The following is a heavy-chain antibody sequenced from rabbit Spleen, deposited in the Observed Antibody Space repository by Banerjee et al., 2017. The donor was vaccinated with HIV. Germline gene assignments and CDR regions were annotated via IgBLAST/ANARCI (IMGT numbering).Heavy chain of an antibody. CDR1: GFDFSSSYW. J-gene: IGHJ6*01. CDR2: IYTGSSGST. D-gene: IGHD8-1*01. Sequence: QSLEESGGGLVKPGGTLTLTCKASGFDFSSSYWICWVRQAPGKGLEWIGCIYTGSSGSTYYASWAKGRFTISKTSSTTVTLQATSLTAADTATYYCARDTGSSFSTYGMDLWGPGTLVTVS. V-gene: IGHV1S40*01. CDR3: ARDTGSSFSTYGMDL.